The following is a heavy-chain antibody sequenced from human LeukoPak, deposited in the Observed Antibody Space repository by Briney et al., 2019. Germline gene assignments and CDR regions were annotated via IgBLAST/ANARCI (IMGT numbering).Heavy chain of an antibody. CDR3: ATSFMIKGGSLY. CDR2: IYSGGST. D-gene: IGHD3-22*01. CDR1: GFTVSSNY. Sequence: GGSLRLSCAASGFTVSSNYRSWVRQAPGKGLEWVSVIYSGGSTYYADSVKGRFTISRDNSKNTLYLQMNSLRAEDTAVYYCATSFMIKGGSLYRGQGTLVTVSS. V-gene: IGHV3-53*01. J-gene: IGHJ4*02.